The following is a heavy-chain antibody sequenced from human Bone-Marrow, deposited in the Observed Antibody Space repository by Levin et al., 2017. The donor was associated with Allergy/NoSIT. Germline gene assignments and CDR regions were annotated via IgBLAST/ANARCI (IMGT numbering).Heavy chain of an antibody. CDR2: IYSGGST. CDR3: ARGPIFGVVIIGYGMDV. Sequence: GESLKISCAASGFTVSSHYMSWVRQAPGKGLEWVSVIYSGGSTYYADSVKGRFTISRDNSKNTLYLQMNSLRAEDTAVYYCARGPIFGVVIIGYGMDVWGQGTTVTVSS. CDR1: GFTVSSHY. V-gene: IGHV3-53*01. J-gene: IGHJ6*02. D-gene: IGHD3-3*01.